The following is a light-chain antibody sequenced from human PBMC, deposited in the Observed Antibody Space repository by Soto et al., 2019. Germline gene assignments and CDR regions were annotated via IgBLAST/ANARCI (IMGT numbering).Light chain of an antibody. Sequence: QSVLTQPASVSGSPGQSITISCTGTSSDVGGYNYVSWYQQHPGKAPKLMISDVSNRPSGVSNRFSASKSGNTASLTISGLQTEDEADYYCLSYTTTSTYVSGTGTKVTVL. CDR1: SSDVGGYNY. J-gene: IGLJ1*01. V-gene: IGLV2-14*03. CDR3: LSYTTTSTYV. CDR2: DVS.